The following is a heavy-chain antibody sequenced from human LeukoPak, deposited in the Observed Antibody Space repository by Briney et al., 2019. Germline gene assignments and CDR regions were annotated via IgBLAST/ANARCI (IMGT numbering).Heavy chain of an antibody. V-gene: IGHV4-30-4*01. J-gene: IGHJ4*02. D-gene: IGHD3-16*02. Sequence: PSETLSLTCTVSGASISSGDYYWSWIRQPPGKGLEWIGYIYYSGTTNYNPSLKTRVTISVDTSKNQFSLKLSSVTAADTAVYYCARGPNYVWGSYRYFDYWGRELWSPSPQ. CDR2: IYYSGTT. CDR1: GASISSGDYY. CDR3: ARGPNYVWGSYRYFDY.